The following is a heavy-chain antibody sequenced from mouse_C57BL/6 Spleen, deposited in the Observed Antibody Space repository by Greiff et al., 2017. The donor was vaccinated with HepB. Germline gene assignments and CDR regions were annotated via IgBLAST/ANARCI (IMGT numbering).Heavy chain of an antibody. Sequence: QVQLQQSGAELMKPGASVKLSCKATGYTFTGYWIEWVKQRPGHGLEWIGEILPGSGSTNYNEKCKGKATLTADTSSNTAYMQLSSLTTEDSAIYYCARGVYYYGSSYDYYYAMDYWGQGTSVTVSS. CDR1: GYTFTGYW. J-gene: IGHJ4*01. D-gene: IGHD1-1*01. CDR2: ILPGSGST. CDR3: ARGVYYYGSSYDYYYAMDY. V-gene: IGHV1-9*01.